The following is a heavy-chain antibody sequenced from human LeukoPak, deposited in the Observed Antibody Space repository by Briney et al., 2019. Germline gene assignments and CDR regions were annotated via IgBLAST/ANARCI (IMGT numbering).Heavy chain of an antibody. J-gene: IGHJ1*01. Sequence: GGSLRLSCAASGFTFSSYWMSWVRQAPGKGLEWVANIKQDGSEKYYVDSVKGRFTISRDNAKNSLYLQMNSLRAEDTAVYYCARVGLRLASSWYYLAEYFQHWGQGTLVTVSS. CDR2: IKQDGSEK. CDR3: ARVGLRLASSWYYLAEYFQH. CDR1: GFTFSSYW. V-gene: IGHV3-7*01. D-gene: IGHD6-13*01.